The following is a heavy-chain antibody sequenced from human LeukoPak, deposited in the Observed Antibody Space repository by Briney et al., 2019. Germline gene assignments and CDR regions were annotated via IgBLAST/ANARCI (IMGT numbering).Heavy chain of an antibody. J-gene: IGHJ4*02. V-gene: IGHV1-2*02. Sequence: ASVKVACNASGYTFTGYYMHWVRQPPGQGLGSMGWINPNSGGTNYAQKFQGRVTMTRDTSISTAYMELSRLRSDDTAVYYCARGLYSSGWYGDYWGQGTLVTVSS. CDR1: GYTFTGYY. CDR2: INPNSGGT. CDR3: ARGLYSSGWYGDY. D-gene: IGHD6-19*01.